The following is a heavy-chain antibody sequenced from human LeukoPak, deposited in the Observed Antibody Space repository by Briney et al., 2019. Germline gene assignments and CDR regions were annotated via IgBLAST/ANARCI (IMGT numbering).Heavy chain of an antibody. CDR3: AMAYYYGSGSYKYDP. Sequence: ASVNVSCKASGYTFTSYDTNWVRQATGQELERMGWMNPNSGNTGYAQKFQGRVTMTRTTSITTGYMELSSLRSKDTAVYYCAMAYYYGSGSYKYDPWGQGTLVTVSS. J-gene: IGHJ5*02. D-gene: IGHD3-10*01. V-gene: IGHV1-8*01. CDR1: GYTFTSYD. CDR2: MNPNSGNT.